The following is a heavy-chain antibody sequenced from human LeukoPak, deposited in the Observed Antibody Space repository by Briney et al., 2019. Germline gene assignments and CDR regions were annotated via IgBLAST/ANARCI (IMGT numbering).Heavy chain of an antibody. CDR3: ARDRYSSGWSLYYYYYYMDV. V-gene: IGHV1-18*04. Sequence: ASVKVSCKASGYTFTSYYMHWVRQAPGQGLEWMGWITTYNGNTNYAQKLQGRVTMTTDTSTSTAYMELRSLRSDDTAVYYCARDRYSSGWSLYYYYYYMDVWGKGTTVTVSS. D-gene: IGHD6-19*01. J-gene: IGHJ6*03. CDR2: ITTYNGNT. CDR1: GYTFTSYY.